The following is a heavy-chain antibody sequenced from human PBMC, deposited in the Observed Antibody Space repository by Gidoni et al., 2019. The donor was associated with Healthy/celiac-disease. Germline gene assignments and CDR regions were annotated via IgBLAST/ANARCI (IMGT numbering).Heavy chain of an antibody. Sequence: QLQLQESGPGLVKPSETLSLTCTVSGGSISSSSYYWGWIRQPPGKGLGWIVSIYYSGSTYYNPSLKSRVTISVDTSKNQFSLKLSSVTAADTAVYYCARINSSGWYYYYGMDVWGQGTTVTVSS. J-gene: IGHJ6*02. CDR2: IYYSGST. D-gene: IGHD6-19*01. V-gene: IGHV4-39*01. CDR1: GGSISSSSYY. CDR3: ARINSSGWYYYYGMDV.